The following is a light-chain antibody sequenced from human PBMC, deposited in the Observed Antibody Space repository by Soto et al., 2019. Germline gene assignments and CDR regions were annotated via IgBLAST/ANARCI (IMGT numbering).Light chain of an antibody. V-gene: IGLV2-14*01. CDR1: SSDVGSYNH. CDR2: NVN. Sequence: QSALTQSASVSGSPGQSITISCTGTSSDVGSYNHVSWYQQHPGEVPKLIIFNVNDRPSGVSNRFSGSKSGNTASLTISGLQAEDEADYYCSSFTSSITYVYGTGTKLTVL. J-gene: IGLJ1*01. CDR3: SSFTSSITYV.